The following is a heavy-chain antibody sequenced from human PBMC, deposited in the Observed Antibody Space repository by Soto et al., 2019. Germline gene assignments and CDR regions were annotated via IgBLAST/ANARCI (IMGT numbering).Heavy chain of an antibody. CDR3: AKGGPFVGFCIIGVCYGPKGVIATTFAY. CDR2: ISGSGGST. V-gene: IGHV3-23*01. J-gene: IGHJ4*02. D-gene: IGHD2-8*01. CDR1: GFTFSRYA. Sequence: SLRLSCAASGFTFSRYAMSWVRQAPGKGLEWVSAISGSGGSTYYADSVKGRFTISRDNSKNTLYLQMNSLRAEDTAVYYCAKGGPFVGFCIIGVCYGPKGVIATTFAYWGKGPLVTVSS.